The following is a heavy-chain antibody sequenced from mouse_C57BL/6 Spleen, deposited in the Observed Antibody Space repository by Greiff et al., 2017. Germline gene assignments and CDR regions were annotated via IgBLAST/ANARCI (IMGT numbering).Heavy chain of an antibody. Sequence: QVQLQQPGAELVRPGSSVKLSCKASGYTFTSYWMDWVKQRPGQGLEWIGNIYPSDSETHYNQKFKDKATMTVDTSSSTAYMQLSSLTAEDSAVYGCAGRGTGAMDYWGQGTSRTVSS. CDR2: IYPSDSET. CDR1: GYTFTSYW. D-gene: IGHD3-3*01. J-gene: IGHJ4*01. V-gene: IGHV1-61*01. CDR3: AGRGTGAMDY.